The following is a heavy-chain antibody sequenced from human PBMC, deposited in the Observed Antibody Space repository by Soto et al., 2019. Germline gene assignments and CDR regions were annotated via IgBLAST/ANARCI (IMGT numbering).Heavy chain of an antibody. Sequence: QVQLVQPGAEVRKPGASVKLPCKASGYTLTNFAMQWVRQAPGQRLEWMGWINGGNGSTKYSQNFQGKVTITTDTSASTVYMELSSLRSEDTAVYFCARGSLSGRGYFYYYMDGWGKGTTVTVSS. CDR2: INGGNGST. J-gene: IGHJ6*03. CDR3: ARGSLSGRGYFYYYMDG. D-gene: IGHD3-9*01. V-gene: IGHV1-3*01. CDR1: GYTLTNFA.